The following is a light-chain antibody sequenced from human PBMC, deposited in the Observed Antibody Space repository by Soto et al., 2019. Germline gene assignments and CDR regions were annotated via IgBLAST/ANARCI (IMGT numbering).Light chain of an antibody. J-gene: IGKJ1*01. CDR3: QKYNIAPSWT. V-gene: IGKV1-27*01. CDR1: QAISNF. Sequence: DLQMTQSPSSLSASVGDRVTVTCRASQAISNFLACYQRKPGKGPDLLISSASTLQSEAPSRFSGSRSGTDFTPTISSLQPEDVATYYCQKYNIAPSWTFGQGTKVDIK. CDR2: SAS.